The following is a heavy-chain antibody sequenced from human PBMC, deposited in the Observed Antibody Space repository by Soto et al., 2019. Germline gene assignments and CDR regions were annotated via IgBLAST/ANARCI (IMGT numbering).Heavy chain of an antibody. CDR1: GFTSSDHY. J-gene: IGHJ4*02. CDR3: ARSDSSGYFHY. V-gene: IGHV3-72*01. CDR2: TRNKANSYTT. Sequence: EVQLVASGGDLVQPGGSLRLSCAASGFTSSDHYVDWVRKAPGKGLEWVGRTRNKANSYTTEYAASVKARFTISRDDSRNSLYLQMNNLKTEDTAIYYCARSDSSGYFHYWGQGTLVTVSS. D-gene: IGHD3-22*01.